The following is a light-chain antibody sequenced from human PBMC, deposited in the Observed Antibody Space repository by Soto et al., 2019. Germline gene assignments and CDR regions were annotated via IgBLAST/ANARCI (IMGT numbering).Light chain of an antibody. J-gene: IGKJ3*01. CDR1: QSVSSSY. Sequence: EIVLTQSPGTLSLSPGERATLSCRASQSVSSSYLGWYQQKPGQAPRLLIYGASGRATGIPDRFSGSGCGTDFTLTISRLEPEDFAVYYCQHYGGSPSFTFGPGTKVDIK. V-gene: IGKV3-20*01. CDR3: QHYGGSPSFT. CDR2: GAS.